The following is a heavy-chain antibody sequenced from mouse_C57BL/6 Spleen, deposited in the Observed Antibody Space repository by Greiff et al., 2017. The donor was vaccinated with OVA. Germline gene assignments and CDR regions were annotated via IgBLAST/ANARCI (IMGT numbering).Heavy chain of an antibody. CDR1: GFTFSSYD. CDR3: ARQGEGTWFAY. V-gene: IGHV5-6*01. J-gene: IGHJ3*01. CDR2: ISSGGSYT. Sequence: EVKLMESGGDLVKPGGSLKLSCAASGFTFSSYDMSWVRQTPDKRLEWVATISSGGSYTYYPDSVKGRFTISRDNAKNTLYLQMSSLKSEDTAMYYCARQGEGTWFAYWGQGTLVTVSA.